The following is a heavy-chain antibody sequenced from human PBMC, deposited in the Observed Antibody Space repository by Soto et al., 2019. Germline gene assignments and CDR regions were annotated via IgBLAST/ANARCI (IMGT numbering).Heavy chain of an antibody. Sequence: PGGPLRLSLAASGLTFSSSVMHWVRQAPGKGLEWVTGILYDGSDKYYADSVKGRFTISRENSKNTLYLQMNSLRTEDSAVYYCAKAGGGFGDFVHHWGQGTPVTVSS. J-gene: IGHJ4*02. CDR1: GLTFSSSV. V-gene: IGHV3-30*18. CDR3: AKAGGGFGDFVHH. D-gene: IGHD3-10*01. CDR2: ILYDGSDK.